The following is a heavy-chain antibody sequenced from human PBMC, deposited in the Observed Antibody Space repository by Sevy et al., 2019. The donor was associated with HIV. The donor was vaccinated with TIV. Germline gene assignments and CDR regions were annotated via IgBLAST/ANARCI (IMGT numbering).Heavy chain of an antibody. CDR3: ASGAYYYASRTENFDY. J-gene: IGHJ4*02. Sequence: GGSLRLSCAASGFTFSSYGMHWVRQAPGKGLEWVALIWYDGSSKYYADSVKGRFTISRDNSTNTLYLQMNSLRAEDTAVYYCASGAYYYASRTENFDYWGQGTLVTVSS. D-gene: IGHD3-10*01. CDR2: IWYDGSSK. V-gene: IGHV3-33*01. CDR1: GFTFSSYG.